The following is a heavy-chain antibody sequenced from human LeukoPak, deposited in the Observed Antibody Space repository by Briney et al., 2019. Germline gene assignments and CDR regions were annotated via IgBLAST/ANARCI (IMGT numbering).Heavy chain of an antibody. D-gene: IGHD2-2*01. J-gene: IGHJ5*02. Sequence: GASVKVSCKASGYTFTGNYLHWVRQAPGQGLEWMGWINPNCGDTKYAQKFQGRVTMTRDTSVSTAHMQLSRMRYDDTAVYYCARGGGRTSSAFDPWGQGTLVTVSS. CDR3: ARGGGRTSSAFDP. CDR1: GYTFTGNY. CDR2: INPNCGDT. V-gene: IGHV1-2*02.